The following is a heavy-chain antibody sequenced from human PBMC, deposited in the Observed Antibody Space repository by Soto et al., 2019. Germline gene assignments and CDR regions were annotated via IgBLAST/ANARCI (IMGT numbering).Heavy chain of an antibody. Sequence: PGESLKIPCKSYGYSFTNYWIGWVRQMPGKGLEWMGIIYPGDSDTRYSPSFQGQVTISADKSISTAYLQWSSLKASDTAMYYCAVSGILTGYIYYFDYWGQGTLVTVSS. CDR1: GYSFTNYW. V-gene: IGHV5-51*01. J-gene: IGHJ4*02. CDR3: AVSGILTGYIYYFDY. CDR2: IYPGDSDT. D-gene: IGHD3-9*01.